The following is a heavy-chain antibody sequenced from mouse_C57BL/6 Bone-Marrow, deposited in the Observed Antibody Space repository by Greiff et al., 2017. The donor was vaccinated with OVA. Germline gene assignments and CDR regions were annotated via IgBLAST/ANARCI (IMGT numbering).Heavy chain of an antibody. Sequence: VQLQQSDAELVKPGASVNISCKVSGYTFTDHTIHWMKQRPEQGLEWIGYIYPRDGSTKYNEKFKGKATLTADKSSSSTYMHLYILSSEYSAVSFCARSREFAYWGQGTLVTVSA. CDR1: GYTFTDHT. CDR2: IYPRDGST. CDR3: ARSREFAY. V-gene: IGHV1-78*01. J-gene: IGHJ3*01.